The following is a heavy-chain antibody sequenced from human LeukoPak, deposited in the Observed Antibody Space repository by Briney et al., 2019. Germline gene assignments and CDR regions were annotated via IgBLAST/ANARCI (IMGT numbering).Heavy chain of an antibody. D-gene: IGHD3-3*01. CDR3: AREAADYDFWSGSLDV. J-gene: IGHJ6*02. Sequence: GGSLRLSCAASGFTFSSYAMHWVRQAPGKGLEWVSYISSSSSTIYYTDSVKGRFTISRDNAKNSLYLQMNSLRAEDTAVYYCAREAADYDFWSGSLDVWGQGTTVTVSS. V-gene: IGHV3-48*01. CDR1: GFTFSSYA. CDR2: ISSSSSTI.